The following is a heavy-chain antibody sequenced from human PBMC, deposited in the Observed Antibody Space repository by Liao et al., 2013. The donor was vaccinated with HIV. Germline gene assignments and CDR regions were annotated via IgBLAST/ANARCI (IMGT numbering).Heavy chain of an antibody. V-gene: IGHV4-61*02. CDR2: IYSSGTT. CDR1: GGSIRSGSYY. D-gene: IGHD1-1*01. CDR3: AREPFDDSRFNWSLDL. Sequence: QVQLQESGPGLVKPSQTLSLTCSVSGGSIRSGSYYWSWIRQPAGKGLEWIGRIYSSGTTKYSLSLKGRVSLSVDTSKNQVSLQLTSVTAADTAMYYCAREPFDDSRFNWSLDLWGRGTLVTV. J-gene: IGHJ2*01.